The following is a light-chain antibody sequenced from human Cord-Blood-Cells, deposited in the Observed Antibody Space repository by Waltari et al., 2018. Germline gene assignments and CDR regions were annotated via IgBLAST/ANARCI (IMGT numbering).Light chain of an antibody. V-gene: IGLV2-23*01. CDR2: EGS. CDR1: SSDVGSYNL. CDR3: CSYAGSSTGV. Sequence: QSALTQPASVSGSPGQSITISCTGTSSDVGSYNLVPWYQQHPGKAPNLMIYEGSKRPAGVSNRFSGSKSGNTASLTISGRQAEDEADYNCCSYAGSSTGVFGGGTKLTVL. J-gene: IGLJ3*02.